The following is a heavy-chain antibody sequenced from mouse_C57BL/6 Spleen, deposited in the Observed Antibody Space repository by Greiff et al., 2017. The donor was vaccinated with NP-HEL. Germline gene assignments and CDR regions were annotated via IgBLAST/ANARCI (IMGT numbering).Heavy chain of an antibody. CDR1: GFSLTSYG. V-gene: IGHV2-2*01. CDR2: IWSGGST. CDR3: ARKDYSNLYYAMDY. D-gene: IGHD2-5*01. Sequence: QVQLQQSGPGLVQPSQSLSITCTVSGFSLTSYGVHWVRQSPGKGLEWLGVIWSGGSTDYNAAFISRLSISKDNSKSQVFFKMNSLQADDTAIYYCARKDYSNLYYAMDYWGQGTSVTVSS. J-gene: IGHJ4*01.